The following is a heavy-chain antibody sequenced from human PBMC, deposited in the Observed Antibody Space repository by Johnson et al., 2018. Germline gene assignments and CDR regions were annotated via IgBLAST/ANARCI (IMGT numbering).Heavy chain of an antibody. Sequence: QVQLQESGGGVVQPGRSLRLSCAASGFTFSSYAMHWVRQAPGKGLEWVAVISYDGSNKYYADSVKGRFTISRDNSKNTLYLQMNSLRAEDTAVYYCARGRSRGSRDAFDIWGQGKMVTVSS. J-gene: IGHJ3*02. CDR3: ARGRSRGSRDAFDI. D-gene: IGHD3-10*01. V-gene: IGHV3-30-3*01. CDR2: ISYDGSNK. CDR1: GFTFSSYA.